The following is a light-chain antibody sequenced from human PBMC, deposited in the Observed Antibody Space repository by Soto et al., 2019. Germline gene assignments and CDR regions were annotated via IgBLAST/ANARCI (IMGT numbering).Light chain of an antibody. CDR1: SSDVGSYNL. CDR3: CSYAGSSTFYV. J-gene: IGLJ1*01. V-gene: IGLV2-23*01. CDR2: EGS. Sequence: QSVLTQPASVSGSPGQSITISCTGTSSDVGSYNLVSWYQQHPGKAPKLVIYEGSKRPSGVSNRFSSSKSGNTASLTISGLQAEDEADYYCCSYAGSSTFYVFGTGTKVTV.